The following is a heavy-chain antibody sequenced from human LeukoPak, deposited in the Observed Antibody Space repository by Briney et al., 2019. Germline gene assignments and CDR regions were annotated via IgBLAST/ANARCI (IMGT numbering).Heavy chain of an antibody. Sequence: TGGSLRLSCEASGFTFNFYSMDWVRQAPGKGLEWVSSISSSGSHLHYADSVKGRLTISRDNAKDSLFLQMNSLRAEDTAVYYCARVTGSIDYWGQGTLVTVSS. D-gene: IGHD1-26*01. CDR2: ISSSGSHL. CDR3: ARVTGSIDY. V-gene: IGHV3-21*01. J-gene: IGHJ4*02. CDR1: GFTFNFYS.